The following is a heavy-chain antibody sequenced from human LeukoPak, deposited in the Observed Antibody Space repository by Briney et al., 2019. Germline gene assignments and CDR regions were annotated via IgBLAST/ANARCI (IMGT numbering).Heavy chain of an antibody. CDR1: GGSITSSHYY. CDR2: IYYSGTT. CDR3: ARQISDYYYYYIDV. Sequence: SETLSLTCTVSGGSITSSHYYWGWIRQSPGKGLEWIGTIYYSGTTYYNPSLESRVTISEDMSKNQFSLTLRSVTAADTAVYYCARQISDYYYYYIDVWAKGTTVTVSS. J-gene: IGHJ6*03. D-gene: IGHD3-3*01. V-gene: IGHV4-39*01.